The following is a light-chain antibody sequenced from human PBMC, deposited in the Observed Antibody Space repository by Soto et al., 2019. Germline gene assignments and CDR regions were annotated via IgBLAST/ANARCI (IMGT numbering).Light chain of an antibody. CDR1: QSVLYRSNKKNY. Sequence: DIVMTQSPDSLAVPLGARATINCRSSQSVLYRSNKKNYLAWYQQKRGQPPRLLIYWASTRESGVPERFSGSGSATDFTLTIYNVQAEDVAVYYCQQYYTTLALSFGGGTRVEIK. V-gene: IGKV4-1*01. J-gene: IGKJ4*01. CDR2: WAS. CDR3: QQYYTTLALS.